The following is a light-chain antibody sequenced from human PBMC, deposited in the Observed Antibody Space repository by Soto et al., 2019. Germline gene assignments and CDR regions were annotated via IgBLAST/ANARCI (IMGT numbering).Light chain of an antibody. Sequence: DVVLTQTPLSSPVTLGQPASISCRSSQSLLHSDGTTYLSWLHQRPGQPPRLLIYSVSNRFSGVPXRXXGSGAGTDFTLKISRVEAEDVGVYYCMQATQYPPYTFGQGTKLEI. CDR2: SVS. CDR3: MQATQYPPYT. CDR1: QSLLHSDGTTY. V-gene: IGKV2-24*01. J-gene: IGKJ2*01.